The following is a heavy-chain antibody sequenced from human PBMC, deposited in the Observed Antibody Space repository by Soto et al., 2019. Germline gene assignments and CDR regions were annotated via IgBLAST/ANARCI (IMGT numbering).Heavy chain of an antibody. CDR3: ARGLGPPPEGVVPAPPIHFAY. J-gene: IGHJ4*02. Sequence: PSETLSLTCAVYGGSFSGYYWSWIRQPPGKGLEWIREINHSGSTNYNPSLKSRVTISVDTSKNQFSLKLSSVTAADTAVYYCARGLGPPPEGVVPAPPIHFAYWGQGTLVTVSS. CDR2: INHSGST. D-gene: IGHD2-2*01. CDR1: GGSFSGYY. V-gene: IGHV4-34*01.